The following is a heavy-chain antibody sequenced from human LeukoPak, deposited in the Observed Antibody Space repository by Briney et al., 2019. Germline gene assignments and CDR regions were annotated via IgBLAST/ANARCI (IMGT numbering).Heavy chain of an antibody. CDR2: ISSSGSTI. Sequence: PGGSLRLSCAASGFSFSDYYMTWIRQAPGKGLEWVSYISSSGSTIYYADSVKGRFTISRDNAKNSLYLQMNSLRAEDTAIYYCARARDGYNYYAFDIWGQGTMVTVSS. J-gene: IGHJ3*02. CDR1: GFSFSDYY. V-gene: IGHV3-11*04. D-gene: IGHD5-24*01. CDR3: ARARDGYNYYAFDI.